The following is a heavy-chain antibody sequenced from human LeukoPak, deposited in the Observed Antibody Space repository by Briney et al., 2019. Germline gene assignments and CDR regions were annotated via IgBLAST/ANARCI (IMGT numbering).Heavy chain of an antibody. V-gene: IGHV3-23*01. CDR2: IIGSGSST. J-gene: IGHJ4*02. CDR1: GFTFSSYG. Sequence: GGSLRLSCAASGFTFSSYGMSWVRQAPGKGLQWVSVIIGSGSSTYYADSVKGRFTISRDNSKNTLYLQMNSLRAEDTAVYYCATLPNYSYGHPYYFDSWGQGTLVTVSS. CDR3: ATLPNYSYGHPYYFDS. D-gene: IGHD5-18*01.